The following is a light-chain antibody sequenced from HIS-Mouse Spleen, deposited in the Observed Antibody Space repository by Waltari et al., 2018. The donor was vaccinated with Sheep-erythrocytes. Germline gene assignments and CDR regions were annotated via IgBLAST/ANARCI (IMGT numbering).Light chain of an antibody. CDR3: CSYAGSYNHV. CDR1: SSDVGGYTY. J-gene: IGLJ1*01. Sequence: QSALTQPRSVSGSPGQSVTISCTGTSSDVGGYTYVSWYQQHPGKPPTLMIYDVSKRPSGVPDRFSGSKSGNTASLTISGLQAEDEADYYCCSYAGSYNHVFATGTKVTVL. CDR2: DVS. V-gene: IGLV2-11*01.